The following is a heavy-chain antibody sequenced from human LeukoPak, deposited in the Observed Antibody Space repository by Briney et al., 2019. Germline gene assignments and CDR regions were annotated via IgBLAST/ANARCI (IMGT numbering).Heavy chain of an antibody. D-gene: IGHD6-19*01. V-gene: IGHV1-46*01. CDR2: INPSGGST. Sequence: ASVKVSCKASGYTFTSYYMHWVRQAPGQGLKWMGIINPSGGSTSYAQKFQGRVTMTRDTSTSTVYMELSSLRSEDTAVYYCARDRGSGWLDYWGQGTLVTVSS. J-gene: IGHJ4*02. CDR1: GYTFTSYY. CDR3: ARDRGSGWLDY.